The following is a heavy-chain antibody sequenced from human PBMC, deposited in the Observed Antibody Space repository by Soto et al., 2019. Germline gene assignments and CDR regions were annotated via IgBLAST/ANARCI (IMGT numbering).Heavy chain of an antibody. CDR1: GFPFSTSA. J-gene: IGHJ4*02. V-gene: IGHV3-23*01. CDR2: ISGTSDAA. Sequence: EVQLLESGGGLVQPGGSLRLSCAASGFPFSTSAMNWVRQAPGKGLEWVSIISGTSDAAYYAESVKGRFTSSRDNSKNTLYLQMNSLRAEDTAVYYCAKVPLRGDYHYWGQGTLVTVSS. CDR3: AKVPLRGDYHY. D-gene: IGHD4-17*01.